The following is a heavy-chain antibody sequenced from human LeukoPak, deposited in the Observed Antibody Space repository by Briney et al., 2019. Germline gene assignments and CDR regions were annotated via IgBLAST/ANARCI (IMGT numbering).Heavy chain of an antibody. CDR2: IYHTGST. Sequence: SETLSLTCTISGGSVSDYYWSWIRQSPGKGLEWIGHIYHTGSTSYSPSLKSRVTISADTSQNQFSLKLSSVTAADTAVYYCASRKLGNDYWGQGTLVTVSS. CDR1: GGSVSDYY. V-gene: IGHV4-59*02. D-gene: IGHD7-27*01. J-gene: IGHJ4*02. CDR3: ASRKLGNDY.